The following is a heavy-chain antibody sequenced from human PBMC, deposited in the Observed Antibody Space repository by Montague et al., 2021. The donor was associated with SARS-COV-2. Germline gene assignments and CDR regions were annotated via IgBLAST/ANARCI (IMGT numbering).Heavy chain of an antibody. CDR3: ARIRDYDILTGSYSGFDY. D-gene: IGHD3-9*01. Sequence: PALVKPTQTLTLTCTFSGFSPSTSGMCVSWIRQPPGKALEWLALIDWDDDKYYSTSPKTRLTISKDTSKNQVVLTMTNMDPVDTATYYCARIRDYDILTGSYSGFDYWGQGTLATVSS. CDR2: IDWDDDK. J-gene: IGHJ4*02. V-gene: IGHV2-70*01. CDR1: GFSPSTSGMC.